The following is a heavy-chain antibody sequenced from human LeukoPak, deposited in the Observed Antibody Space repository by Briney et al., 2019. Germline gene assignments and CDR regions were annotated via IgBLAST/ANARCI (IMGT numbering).Heavy chain of an antibody. Sequence: SETLSLTCAVYGGSFSGYYWSWIRQPPGKGLEGIGEINHSGSTNYNPSLKSRVTIAVDTSKNQFSLKLSSVTAADTAVYYCATSPPDYWGQGTLVTVSS. J-gene: IGHJ4*02. V-gene: IGHV4-34*01. CDR1: GGSFSGYY. CDR3: ATSPPDY. CDR2: INHSGST.